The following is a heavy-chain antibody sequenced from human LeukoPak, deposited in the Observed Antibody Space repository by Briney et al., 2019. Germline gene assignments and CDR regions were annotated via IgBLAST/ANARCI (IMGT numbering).Heavy chain of an antibody. CDR1: GYTLTAYY. V-gene: IGHV1-2*06. CDR2: INPNSGGT. D-gene: IGHD2-15*01. J-gene: IGHJ5*02. CDR3: ARGYCSGGTCYLVENWLDP. Sequence: ASVKVSCKASGYTLTAYYIYWVRQAPGQGLEWMGRINPNSGGTDYAQNFQGRVTMTRDTSISTAYMELSRLRSDDTAVYYCARGYCSGGTCYLVENWLDPWGQGTLVTVSS.